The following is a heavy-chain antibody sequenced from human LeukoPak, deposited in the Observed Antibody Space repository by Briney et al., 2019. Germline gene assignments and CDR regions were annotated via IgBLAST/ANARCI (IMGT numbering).Heavy chain of an antibody. V-gene: IGHV3-30*02. Sequence: GGPLRLSCAASGFTFSSYGMHWVRQAPGKGLEWVAFIRYDGSNKYYADSVKGRFTISRDNSKNTLYLQMNSLRAEDTAVYYCAREEAIVVVVAATPNWFDPWGQGILVTVSS. CDR1: GFTFSSYG. J-gene: IGHJ5*02. CDR3: AREEAIVVVVAATPNWFDP. D-gene: IGHD2-15*01. CDR2: IRYDGSNK.